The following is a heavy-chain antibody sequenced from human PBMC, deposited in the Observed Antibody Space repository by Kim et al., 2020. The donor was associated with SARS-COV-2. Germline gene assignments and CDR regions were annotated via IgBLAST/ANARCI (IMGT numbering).Heavy chain of an antibody. D-gene: IGHD4-17*01. Sequence: GGSLRLSCAASGFTFSSYWMHWVRQAPGKGPVWVARINNDGSDTNYADCVKGRFTISRDNAKNTLYLQMNSLRVEDTAIYYCARVHGDYAWFDPWGQGTL. CDR2: INNDGSDT. V-gene: IGHV3-74*01. CDR1: GFTFSSYW. J-gene: IGHJ5*02. CDR3: ARVHGDYAWFDP.